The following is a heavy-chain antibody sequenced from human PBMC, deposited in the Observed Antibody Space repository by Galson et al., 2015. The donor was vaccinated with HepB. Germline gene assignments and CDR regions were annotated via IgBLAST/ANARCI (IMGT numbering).Heavy chain of an antibody. V-gene: IGHV3-74*01. Sequence: SLRLSCAASGFTFSSYWMHWVRQAPGKGLVWVSRINSDGSSTSYADSVKGRFTISRDNAKNTLYLQMNSLRAEDTAVYYCVKEGWGSALDYWGQGTLVTVSS. CDR1: GFTFSSYW. CDR2: INSDGSST. CDR3: VKEGWGSALDY. D-gene: IGHD3-16*01. J-gene: IGHJ4*02.